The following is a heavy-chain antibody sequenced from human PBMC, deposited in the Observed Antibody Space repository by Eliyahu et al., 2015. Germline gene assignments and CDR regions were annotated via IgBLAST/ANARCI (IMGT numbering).Heavy chain of an antibody. V-gene: IGHV3-33*01. CDR1: GFSFSSFG. CDR3: ASIAAGGRDY. CDR2: IWNDGSKK. Sequence: QVHLVESGGGVVQPGRSVRLPWVASGFSFSSFGMHWVRQAPGKGLEWVAVIWNDGSKKFYADSVKGRFTVSRDNSKNTVDLEMTSLRVDDTALYFCASIAAGGRDYWGRGTFVTVSS. D-gene: IGHD6-13*01. J-gene: IGHJ4*02.